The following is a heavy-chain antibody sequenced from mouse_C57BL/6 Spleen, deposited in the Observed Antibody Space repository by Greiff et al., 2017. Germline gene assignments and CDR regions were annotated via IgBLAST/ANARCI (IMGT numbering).Heavy chain of an antibody. V-gene: IGHV1-26*01. CDR3: AKGVDYDGNWYFDV. CDR1: GYTFTDYY. Sequence: EVQLQQSGPELVKPGASVKISCKASGYTFTDYYMNWVKQSHGKSLEWIGDINPNNGGTSYNQKFKGKATLTVDKSSSTAYMELRSLTSEDSAVYYCAKGVDYDGNWYFDVWGTGTTVTVSS. J-gene: IGHJ1*03. CDR2: INPNNGGT. D-gene: IGHD2-4*01.